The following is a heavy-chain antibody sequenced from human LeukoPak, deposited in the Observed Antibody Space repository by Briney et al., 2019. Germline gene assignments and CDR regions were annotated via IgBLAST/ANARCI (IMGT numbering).Heavy chain of an antibody. Sequence: QTGGSLRLSCATSGFSFSGSTMHWVRQAPGKGLEWLGHIRSKRDNYATVYAASVEGRFTISRDDSKSTAYLQMNSLRAEDTAVYYCAKVTVSRVVTDEYYYYGMDVWGQGTTVTVSS. CDR1: GFSFSGST. V-gene: IGHV3-73*01. D-gene: IGHD2-21*02. CDR3: AKVTVSRVVTDEYYYYGMDV. CDR2: IRSKRDNYAT. J-gene: IGHJ6*02.